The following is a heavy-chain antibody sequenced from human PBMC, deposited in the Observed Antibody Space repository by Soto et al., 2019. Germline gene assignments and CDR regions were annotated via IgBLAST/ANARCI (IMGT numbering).Heavy chain of an antibody. J-gene: IGHJ4*02. CDR2: IYHSGST. CDR3: ASGGGGGNY. CDR1: GGSVTNDNW. D-gene: IGHD3-16*01. V-gene: IGHV4-4*02. Sequence: QVQLQESGPGLVKPSGTLSLTCAVSGGSVTNDNWWSWVRQPPGKGLEWIGEIYHSGSTHYNPSLKSRVTISIANSNNQLSLKLNSVTAADPAVYYCASGGGGGNYWGQGTLVTVSS.